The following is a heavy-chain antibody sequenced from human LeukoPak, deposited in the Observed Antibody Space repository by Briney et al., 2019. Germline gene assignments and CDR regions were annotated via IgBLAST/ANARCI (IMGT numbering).Heavy chain of an antibody. CDR2: ISSSSSTI. Sequence: HPGGSLRLSCAASGFTFSSYSMNWARQAPGKGLKWVSYISSSSSTIQYADSVKGRFTISRDNAKNSLFLQMNSLRAEDAAVYYCARVWAGTAIDYWGQGTLVTVSS. CDR1: GFTFSSYS. J-gene: IGHJ4*02. V-gene: IGHV3-48*01. D-gene: IGHD3/OR15-3a*01. CDR3: ARVWAGTAIDY.